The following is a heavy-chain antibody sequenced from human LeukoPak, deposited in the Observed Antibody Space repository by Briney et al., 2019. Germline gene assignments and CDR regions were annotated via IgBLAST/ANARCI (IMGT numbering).Heavy chain of an antibody. CDR3: ARGDDYGGAWYYFDY. V-gene: IGHV3-53*01. Sequence: GGSLRLSCAASGFTVSSNYMNWVRQAPGKGLEWLSVIYSGGSTDYADSVKGRFTISRDNSKNTLFLQMNSLRAEDTAEYYCARGDDYGGAWYYFDYWGQGTLVTVSS. CDR2: IYSGGST. J-gene: IGHJ4*02. D-gene: IGHD4-23*01. CDR1: GFTVSSNY.